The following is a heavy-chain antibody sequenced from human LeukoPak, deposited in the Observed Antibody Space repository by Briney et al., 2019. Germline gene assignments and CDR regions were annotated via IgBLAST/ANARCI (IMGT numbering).Heavy chain of an antibody. CDR2: INRDGTQK. J-gene: IGHJ3*02. Sequence: GGSLRLSCAASGFTLSNFWMNWVRQAPGKGLEWVAIINRDGTQKHYVDSVKGRFTISSDNAKNSLYLQMNSLRAEDTAAYYCAREPTVTNVHDAFDMWGQGTMVTVSS. V-gene: IGHV3-7*05. D-gene: IGHD4-17*01. CDR3: AREPTVTNVHDAFDM. CDR1: GFTLSNFW.